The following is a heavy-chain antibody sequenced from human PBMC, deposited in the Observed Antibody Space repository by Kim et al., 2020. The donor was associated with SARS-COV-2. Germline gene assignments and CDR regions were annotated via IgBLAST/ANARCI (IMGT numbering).Heavy chain of an antibody. Sequence: SETLSLTCTVSGGSISSGGYYWSWIRQHPGKGLEWIGYIYYSGSTYYNPSLKSRVTISVDTSNNQFSLKLSSVTAADTAVYYCERRQEGLGSYYVFWSGYYFKFDAFDIGGQGTMVTVSS. CDR1: GGSISSGGYY. J-gene: IGHJ3*02. V-gene: IGHV4-31*03. CDR2: IYYSGST. D-gene: IGHD3-3*01. CDR3: ERRQEGLGSYYVFWSGYYFKFDAFDI.